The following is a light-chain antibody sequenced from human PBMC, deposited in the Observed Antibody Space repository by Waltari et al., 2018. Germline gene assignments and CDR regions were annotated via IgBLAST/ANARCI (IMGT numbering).Light chain of an antibody. CDR1: QGISSF. Sequence: DIQLTQSPSFLSASVGDRVTITCRASQGISSFLDWYQQKPGKAPKLLIYGASTLQSGVPSRFSGSGSGTEFTLTISSLQPEDFATYYCQQLSSYLSITFGQGTRLEIK. CDR3: QQLSSYLSIT. V-gene: IGKV1-9*01. J-gene: IGKJ5*01. CDR2: GAS.